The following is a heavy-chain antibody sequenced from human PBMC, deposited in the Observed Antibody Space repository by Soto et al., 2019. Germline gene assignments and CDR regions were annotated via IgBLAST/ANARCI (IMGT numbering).Heavy chain of an antibody. CDR2: IIPIFGTA. Sequence: QVQLVQSGAEVKKPGSSVKVSCKASGGTFSSYDISWVRQAPGQGLEWMGGIIPIFGTANYAQKFQGRVTITADESTSTAYMELSSLRSEDTAVYYCARLNTMVRGVIGPRRHYYYGMDVWGQGTTVTVSS. J-gene: IGHJ6*02. CDR1: GGTFSSYD. V-gene: IGHV1-69*01. D-gene: IGHD3-10*01. CDR3: ARLNTMVRGVIGPRRHYYYGMDV.